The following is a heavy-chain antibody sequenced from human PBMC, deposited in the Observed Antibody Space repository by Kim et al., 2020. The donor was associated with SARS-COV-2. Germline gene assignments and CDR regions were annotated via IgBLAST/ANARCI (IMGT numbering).Heavy chain of an antibody. J-gene: IGHJ4*02. V-gene: IGHV4-59*13. D-gene: IGHD3-10*02. CDR1: GVSITSNY. Sequence: SETLSLTCTISGVSITSNYWTWIRQTPGKGLEFIGYIYYSWTTYDNPSLNSRVTMTLDTSKNRLSLRLRSVTAADTATSYCARVTSCRGTMCGCDYWGQG. CDR2: IYYSWTT. CDR3: ARVTSCRGTMCGCDY.